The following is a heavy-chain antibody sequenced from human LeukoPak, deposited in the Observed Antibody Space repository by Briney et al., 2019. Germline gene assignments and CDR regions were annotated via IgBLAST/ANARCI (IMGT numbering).Heavy chain of an antibody. Sequence: GGSLRLSCAASGFTFSSYSMNWVRQAPGKGLEWVSSISSSSSYIYYADSVKGRFTISRDNAKNSLYLQMNSLRAEDTAVYYCGRAQGAPLDPFDIGGQGKMFTVSS. J-gene: IGHJ3*02. V-gene: IGHV3-21*01. CDR3: GRAQGAPLDPFDI. CDR2: ISSSSSYI. CDR1: GFTFSSYS. D-gene: IGHD4/OR15-4a*01.